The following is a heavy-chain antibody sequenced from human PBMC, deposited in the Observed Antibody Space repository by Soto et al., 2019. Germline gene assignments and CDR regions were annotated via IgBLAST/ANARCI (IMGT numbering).Heavy chain of an antibody. J-gene: IGHJ4*02. CDR1: GFTFGSYE. V-gene: IGHV3-48*03. CDR2: ISSRGTTI. D-gene: IGHD2-21*02. CDR3: VSPSDWPDY. Sequence: EVQLVESGGGLVQPGGSLRLSCAASGFTFGSYEMNWVRQAPGKGLEWVSYISSRGTTIYYADSVKGRFTISRDNAKNSLFLQMTSLRAEDTAVYYCVSPSDWPDYWGQGTPVTVSS.